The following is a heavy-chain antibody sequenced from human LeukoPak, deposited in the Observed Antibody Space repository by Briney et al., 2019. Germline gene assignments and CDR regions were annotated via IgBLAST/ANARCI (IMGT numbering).Heavy chain of an antibody. CDR3: ASNGYSYGEYYYYYYMDV. J-gene: IGHJ6*03. V-gene: IGHV4-39*01. D-gene: IGHD5-18*01. CDR2: IYYTGST. Sequence: SETLSLTCTVSGGSISSSSYYWGWIRQPPGKGLEWIGCIYYTGSTYYNPSLKSRVTISVDTSKNQFSLKLSSVTAADTALYYCASNGYSYGEYYYYYYMDVWGKGTTVTVSS. CDR1: GGSISSSSYY.